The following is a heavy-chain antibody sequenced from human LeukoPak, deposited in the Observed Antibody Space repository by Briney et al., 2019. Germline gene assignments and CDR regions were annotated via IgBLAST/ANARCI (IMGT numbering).Heavy chain of an antibody. Sequence: GGSLRLSCAASGFTFSSYAMSWVRQAPGKGLEWVSGISGSGDNTYYADSVKGRFTISRDNSKNTLYLQMNSLRAEDTAVYYCAKDIVRLAVAADPFDYWGQGTLVTVSS. J-gene: IGHJ4*02. CDR2: ISGSGDNT. D-gene: IGHD6-19*01. CDR3: AKDIVRLAVAADPFDY. V-gene: IGHV3-23*01. CDR1: GFTFSSYA.